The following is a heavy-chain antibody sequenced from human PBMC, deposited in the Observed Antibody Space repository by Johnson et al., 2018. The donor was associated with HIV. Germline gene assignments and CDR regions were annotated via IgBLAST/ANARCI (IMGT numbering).Heavy chain of an antibody. Sequence: QVQLVESGGGVVQPGGSLRLSCAASGFTFSSFGMHWVRQAPGKGLEWVAFIRYDGSNKYYAESVKGRFTISRDNSKTTMYLQMNSLRAEDTAVYYCARDLNDYGGAFDVWGQGTVVIVSP. CDR1: GFTFSSFG. CDR2: IRYDGSNK. D-gene: IGHD3-16*01. V-gene: IGHV3-30*02. J-gene: IGHJ3*01. CDR3: ARDLNDYGGAFDV.